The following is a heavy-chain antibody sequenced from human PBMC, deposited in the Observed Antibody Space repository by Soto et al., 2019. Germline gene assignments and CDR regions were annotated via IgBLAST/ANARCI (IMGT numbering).Heavy chain of an antibody. CDR2: IYYSGST. CDR3: ARGKVEQQLVPFFDY. V-gene: IGHV4-59*01. J-gene: IGHJ4*02. Sequence: SETLSLTCTVSGGSISSYYWSWIRQPPGKGLEWIGYIYYSGSTNYNPSLKSRVTISVATSKNQFSLKLSSVTAADTAVYYCARGKVEQQLVPFFDYWGQGTLVTVSS. CDR1: GGSISSYY. D-gene: IGHD6-13*01.